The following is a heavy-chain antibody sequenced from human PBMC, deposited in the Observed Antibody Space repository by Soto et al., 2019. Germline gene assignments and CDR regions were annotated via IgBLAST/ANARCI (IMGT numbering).Heavy chain of an antibody. J-gene: IGHJ4*02. CDR3: ARGPSGYIDY. V-gene: IGHV3-53*01. Sequence: GGSLRLSCVASGFGVANNYMTWVRQAPGRGLEWVSVMNTFGTTHYADSVRGRFTISRDESMNVVFLQMSSLRAEDTAIYYCARGPSGYIDYWGQGTLVTVSS. CDR1: GFGVANNY. CDR2: MNTFGTT. D-gene: IGHD5-12*01.